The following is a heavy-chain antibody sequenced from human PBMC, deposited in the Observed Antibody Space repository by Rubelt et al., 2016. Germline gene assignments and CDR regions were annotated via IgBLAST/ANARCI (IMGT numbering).Heavy chain of an antibody. CDR3: ARDWSYDFWSGYQNNWFDP. CDR1: GFTFSSYG. J-gene: IGHJ5*02. V-gene: IGHV3-33*05. CDR2: ISYDGSNK. Sequence: QVQLVESGGGVVQPGRSLRLSCAASGFTFSSYGMHWVRQAPGKGLEWVAVISYDGSNKYYADSVKGRFTISMDNAKNSLYLQMNSLRAEDTAVYYCARDWSYDFWSGYQNNWFDPWGQGTLVTVSS. D-gene: IGHD3-3*01.